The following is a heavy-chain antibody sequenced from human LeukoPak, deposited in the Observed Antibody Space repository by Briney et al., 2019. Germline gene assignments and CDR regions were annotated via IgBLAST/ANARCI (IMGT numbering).Heavy chain of an antibody. V-gene: IGHV1-2*02. CDR2: INPNSGGT. J-gene: IGHJ4*02. Sequence: ASVTVSCKASGYTFTDYYLHWVRQTPGQGLEWMGWINPNSGGTNYAQKFQGRVTMTRDTSISTAYMELSRLRSNDTAVYYCARVLTGYYRDSYYFDYWGQGTLVTVSS. D-gene: IGHD3-9*01. CDR1: GYTFTDYY. CDR3: ARVLTGYYRDSYYFDY.